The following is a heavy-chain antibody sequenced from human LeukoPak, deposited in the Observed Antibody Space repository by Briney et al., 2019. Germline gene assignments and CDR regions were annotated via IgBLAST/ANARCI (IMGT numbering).Heavy chain of an antibody. CDR1: GFTFTTYG. CDR3: AKVLPVVALVFDH. D-gene: IGHD3-22*01. J-gene: IGHJ4*02. CDR2: ISGSGSNT. Sequence: GGSLRLSCAASGFTFTTYGMIWVRQAPGKGLEWVLGISGSGSNTYYADSAKGRFTSSRDYSKRTVYLQMNSLRAEDTAVYYCAKVLPVVALVFDHWGQGSLVTVSS. V-gene: IGHV3-23*01.